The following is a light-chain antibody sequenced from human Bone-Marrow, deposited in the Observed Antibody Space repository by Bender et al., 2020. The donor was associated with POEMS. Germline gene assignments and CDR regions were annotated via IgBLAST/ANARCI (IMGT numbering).Light chain of an antibody. CDR2: SNN. CDR3: AAWDDSLNGVV. V-gene: IGLV1-44*01. Sequence: QSVLTQPPSASGTPGQRVTISCSGSSSNIGRNTVSWYQQLPGTAPKLLIYSNNQRPSGVPDRFSGSKSGTSASLAISGRQSEDEADYYCAAWDDSLNGVVFGGGTKLNVL. CDR1: SSNIGRNT. J-gene: IGLJ2*01.